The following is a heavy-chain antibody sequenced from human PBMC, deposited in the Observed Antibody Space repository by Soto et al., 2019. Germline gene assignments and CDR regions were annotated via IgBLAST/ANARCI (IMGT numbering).Heavy chain of an antibody. D-gene: IGHD1-26*01. CDR1: GFSFTTYV. CDR3: AKGLLVIVVTTLPRDAFNI. V-gene: IGHV3-30*18. J-gene: IGHJ3*02. Sequence: QVQLVESGGGVVQPWRSLRLSCAASGFSFTTYVMHWVRQAPGKGLEWVAVISHDGSYKYYGDAVKRRFTISRDTSKNAVYLEMNSLRPEDTAVYYCAKGLLVIVVTTLPRDAFNIWGQGTMVTVSS. CDR2: ISHDGSYK.